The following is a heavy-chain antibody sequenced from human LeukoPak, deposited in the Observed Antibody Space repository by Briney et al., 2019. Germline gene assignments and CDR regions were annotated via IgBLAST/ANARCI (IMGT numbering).Heavy chain of an antibody. V-gene: IGHV4-59*01. CDR1: GGSISSYY. CDR2: IYYSGST. J-gene: IGHJ4*02. D-gene: IGHD4-23*01. Sequence: PSETLSLTCTVSGGSISSYYWSWIRQPPGKGLDWIGYIYYSGSTHYNPSLKSRVTISVDTSKNQFSLKLSSVTAADTAVYYCARYGGNFDYWGQGTLDTVSS. CDR3: ARYGGNFDY.